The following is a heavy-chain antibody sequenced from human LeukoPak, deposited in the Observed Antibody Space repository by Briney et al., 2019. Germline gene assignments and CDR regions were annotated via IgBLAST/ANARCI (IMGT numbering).Heavy chain of an antibody. Sequence: GGSLRLSCAASGFTVSSNYMSWVRQAPGKGLEWVANIKQDGSEKNYVDSVKGRFTISRDNAKTSLYLQMNSLRAEDTAVYYCARSLWPEDYWGQGTLVTVSS. CDR3: ARSLWPEDY. CDR2: IKQDGSEK. CDR1: GFTVSSNY. V-gene: IGHV3-7*01. J-gene: IGHJ4*02. D-gene: IGHD5-18*01.